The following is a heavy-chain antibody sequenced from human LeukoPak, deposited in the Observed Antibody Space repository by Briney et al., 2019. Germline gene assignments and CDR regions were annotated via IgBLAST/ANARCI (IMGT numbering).Heavy chain of an antibody. J-gene: IGHJ4*02. Sequence: ASVKVSCKASGYTFTGYYMHWVRQAPGQGLEWMGVINPSGGSTSYAQKFQGRVTMTRDTSTSTVYMELSSLRSEDTAVYYCARVNSGSGPFDYWGQGTLVTVSS. V-gene: IGHV1-46*01. D-gene: IGHD6-19*01. CDR1: GYTFTGYY. CDR2: INPSGGST. CDR3: ARVNSGSGPFDY.